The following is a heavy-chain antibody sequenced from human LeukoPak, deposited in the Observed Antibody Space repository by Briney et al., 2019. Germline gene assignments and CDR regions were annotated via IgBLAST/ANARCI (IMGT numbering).Heavy chain of an antibody. CDR2: ISHDGDLK. D-gene: IGHD4-17*01. V-gene: IGHV3-30*18. Sequence: GGSLRLSCTASGFTFSSFGMHWVRQAPGKGPEWVAYISHDGDLKSYADSVKGRFTISRDNSRNTLYLHMNSLRTEDTAVFYCAKESKMGNTVTFDSWGQGTLVTVSS. CDR1: GFTFSSFG. J-gene: IGHJ4*02. CDR3: AKESKMGNTVTFDS.